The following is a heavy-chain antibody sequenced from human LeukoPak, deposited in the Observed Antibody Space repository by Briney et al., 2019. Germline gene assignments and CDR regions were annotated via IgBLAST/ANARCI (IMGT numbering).Heavy chain of an antibody. Sequence: GASVKVSCKASGGTFSSYAISWVRQAPGQGLEWMGRIIPILGIANYAQKFQGRVTITADKSTSTAYMELSSLRSEDTAVYYCAREVIRFSGVVIEQHYCGMDVWGQGTTVTVSS. CDR3: AREVIRFSGVVIEQHYCGMDV. D-gene: IGHD3-3*01. J-gene: IGHJ6*02. CDR2: IIPILGIA. V-gene: IGHV1-69*04. CDR1: GGTFSSYA.